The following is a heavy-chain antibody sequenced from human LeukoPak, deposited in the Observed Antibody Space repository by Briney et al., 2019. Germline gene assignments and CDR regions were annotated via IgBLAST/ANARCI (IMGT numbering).Heavy chain of an antibody. V-gene: IGHV3-48*04. CDR1: GFTFSSYN. D-gene: IGHD2-21*01. CDR2: ITSDNSTT. Sequence: GGSLRLSCAASGFTFSSYNMNWVRQAPGKGLEWVSYITSDNSTTYYADSVKGRFTISRDNAKNSLYLQMNSLRAEDTAVYYCARGLCGGDCYDYWGQGTLVTVSS. CDR3: ARGLCGGDCYDY. J-gene: IGHJ4*02.